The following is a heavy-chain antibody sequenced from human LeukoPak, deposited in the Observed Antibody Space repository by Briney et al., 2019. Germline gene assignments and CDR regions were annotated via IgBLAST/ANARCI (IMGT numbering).Heavy chain of an antibody. J-gene: IGHJ4*02. D-gene: IGHD1-1*01. V-gene: IGHV3-23*01. CDR3: AKDQGWYIRGYYFDY. Sequence: GGSLRLSCAASGFTFSSYAMSWVRQAPGKGLEWVSVIWGSGTSTYYADSVKGRFTISRDNSKNTLYLQMNSLRAEDTAVYYCAKDQGWYIRGYYFDYWGQGTLVTVSS. CDR2: IWGSGTST. CDR1: GFTFSSYA.